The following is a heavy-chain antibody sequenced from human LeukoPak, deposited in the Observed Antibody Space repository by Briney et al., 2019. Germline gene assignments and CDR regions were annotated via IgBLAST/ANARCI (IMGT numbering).Heavy chain of an antibody. D-gene: IGHD6-13*01. Sequence: GGSLRLSCAASGFTFSSYGIHWVRQAPGKGLEWVAFIRSDGSIKYYADSVKGRFTIARDNSKNTLYLEIKSLRADDVAIYYCAKTASSSWGFFDYWGQGTLVTVSS. CDR2: IRSDGSIK. CDR1: GFTFSSYG. J-gene: IGHJ4*02. CDR3: AKTASSSWGFFDY. V-gene: IGHV3-30*02.